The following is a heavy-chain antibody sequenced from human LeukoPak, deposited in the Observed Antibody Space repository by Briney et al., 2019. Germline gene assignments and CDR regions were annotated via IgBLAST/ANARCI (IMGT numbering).Heavy chain of an antibody. CDR1: GGTFSSYA. D-gene: IGHD5-24*01. V-gene: IGHV1-69*01. CDR3: ARFGRDGYYFDY. J-gene: IGHJ4*02. CDR2: IIPIFGTA. Sequence: GSSVKVSCKASGGTFSSYAISWVRQAPAHGLEWMGGIIPIFGTANYAQKFQGRVTITADESTSTAYMELSSLRSEDTAVYYCARFGRDGYYFDYWGQGTLVTVSS.